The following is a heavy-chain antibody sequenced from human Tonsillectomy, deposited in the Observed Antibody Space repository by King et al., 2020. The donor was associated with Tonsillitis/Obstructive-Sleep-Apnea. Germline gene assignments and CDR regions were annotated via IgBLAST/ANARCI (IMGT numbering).Heavy chain of an antibody. V-gene: IGHV1-69*01. D-gene: IGHD2-2*01. CDR1: GGTFSSYA. CDR2: IIPIFGTA. CDR3: ARDHYQLLFEDLFYYYYMDV. J-gene: IGHJ6*03. Sequence: VQLVESGAEVKKPGSSVKVSCKASGGTFSSYAISWVRQAPGQGLEWMGGIIPIFGTANYAQKFQGRVTITADESTSTAYMELSSLRSEDTAVYYCARDHYQLLFEDLFYYYYMDVWGKGTTVTVSS.